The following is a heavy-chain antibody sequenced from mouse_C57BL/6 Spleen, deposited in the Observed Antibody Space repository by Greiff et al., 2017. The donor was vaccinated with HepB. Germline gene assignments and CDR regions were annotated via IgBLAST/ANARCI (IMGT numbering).Heavy chain of an antibody. J-gene: IGHJ1*03. D-gene: IGHD1-1*01. Sequence: EVKLVESGPGLVKPSQSLSLTCSVTGYSITSGYYWYWIRQFPGNKLEWMGYISYDGSNNYNPALKNRISITRDTSKNQFFLKFNSVTTEDTATYYCARAPLRTRYFAVWGTGTTVTVSS. CDR1: GYSITSGYY. CDR2: ISYDGSN. CDR3: ARAPLRTRYFAV. V-gene: IGHV3-6*01.